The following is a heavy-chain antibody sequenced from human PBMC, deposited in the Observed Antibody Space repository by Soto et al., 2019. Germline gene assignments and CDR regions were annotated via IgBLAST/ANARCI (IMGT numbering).Heavy chain of an antibody. V-gene: IGHV3-66*01. Sequence: HPGGSLRLSCAASGFIVSSNYMSWVRQAPGKGLEWVSVIYSGGSTYYADSVKGRFTISRDISKNTLYLQMNSLRAEDTAVYYCARAERVPTAMPNFWSQGTLVTVSS. D-gene: IGHD5-18*01. J-gene: IGHJ4*02. CDR2: IYSGGST. CDR3: ARAERVPTAMPNF. CDR1: GFIVSSNY.